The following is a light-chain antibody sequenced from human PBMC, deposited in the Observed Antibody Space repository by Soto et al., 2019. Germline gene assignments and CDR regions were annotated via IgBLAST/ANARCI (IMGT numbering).Light chain of an antibody. CDR1: QFVSRR. CDR3: QEYIHWPPGM. V-gene: IGKV3-15*01. CDR2: DTS. Sequence: EIVVTQSPATLSASPGERVTLSCRASQFVSRRLAWYQQRLGQVPRLLIYDTSTRAPGISARFSGSGSGTVFTLTISSLQSEDFAVDYCQEYIHWPPGMFAPGTTVDIK. J-gene: IGKJ1*01.